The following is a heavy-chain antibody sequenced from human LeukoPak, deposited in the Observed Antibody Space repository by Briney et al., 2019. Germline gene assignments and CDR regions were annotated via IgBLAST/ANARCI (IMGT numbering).Heavy chain of an antibody. CDR3: ARRYGSGTYLFDY. V-gene: IGHV5-51*01. CDR2: IYAGDSDT. Sequence: GESLKISCKGSGYSFTSYWIGWVRQMPGKGLEWMGIIYAGDSDTKYSPSFQGQVTISADKSISTAYLQLSSLKASDTAMYYRARRYGSGTYLFDYWGQGTLVTVSS. J-gene: IGHJ4*02. D-gene: IGHD3-10*01. CDR1: GYSFTSYW.